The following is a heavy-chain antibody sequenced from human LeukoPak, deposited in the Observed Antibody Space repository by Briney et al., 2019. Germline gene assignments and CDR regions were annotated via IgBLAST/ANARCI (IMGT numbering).Heavy chain of an antibody. CDR2: IGAGIGDI. CDR1: GYAFINFA. D-gene: IGHD4-23*01. Sequence: ASVKVSCKASGYAFINFAIHWVRRAPGQGLEWMGWIGAGIGDIKYSQKFQGRVIITRDTSASTAYMDLSSLRSEDTATYYCARFKLSPDYGGNSEDYWGQGTLVTVSS. V-gene: IGHV1-3*01. J-gene: IGHJ4*02. CDR3: ARFKLSPDYGGNSEDY.